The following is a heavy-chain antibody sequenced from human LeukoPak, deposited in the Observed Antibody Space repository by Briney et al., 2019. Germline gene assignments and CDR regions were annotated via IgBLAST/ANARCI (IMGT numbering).Heavy chain of an antibody. CDR1: RFSFSSCS. CDR3: ASTSVSHRGKGRFDY. Sequence: PGGSLRLSCAASRFSFSSCSMNWVRQAPGKGLEWVSSISSSSNYIYYADSVKGRFTISRDNAKNSLYLQMNSLRAEDTAVYYCASTSVSHRGKGRFDYWGQGTLVTVSS. CDR2: ISSSSNYI. D-gene: IGHD5/OR15-5a*01. J-gene: IGHJ4*02. V-gene: IGHV3-21*01.